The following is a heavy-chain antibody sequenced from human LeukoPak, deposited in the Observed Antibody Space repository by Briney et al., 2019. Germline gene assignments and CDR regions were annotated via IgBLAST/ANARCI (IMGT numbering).Heavy chain of an antibody. Sequence: GGSLRLSCAASGLTFSYYAMTWVRQAPGRGLEWVSGISGSGGSTYYAGSVKGRFTISRDNSRNTLFLQMNSLRAEDTAVYYCARSPIDYWGQGTLVTVSS. CDR2: ISGSGGST. CDR3: ARSPIDY. CDR1: GLTFSYYA. V-gene: IGHV3-23*01. J-gene: IGHJ4*02.